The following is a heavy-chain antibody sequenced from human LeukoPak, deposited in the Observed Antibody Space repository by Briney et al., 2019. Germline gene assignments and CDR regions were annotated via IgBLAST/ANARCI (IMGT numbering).Heavy chain of an antibody. J-gene: IGHJ5*02. CDR3: ARDQERYKLYCGGDCYDNWFDP. V-gene: IGHV1-2*02. D-gene: IGHD2-21*02. CDR2: INPNSGGT. Sequence: GASVKVSCKASGYTFTGYYMHWVRQAPGQGLEWMGWINPNSGGTNYAQKFQGRVTMTRDTSISTAYMELSRLRSDDTAVYYCARDQERYKLYCGGDCYDNWFDPWGQGTLVTVSS. CDR1: GYTFTGYY.